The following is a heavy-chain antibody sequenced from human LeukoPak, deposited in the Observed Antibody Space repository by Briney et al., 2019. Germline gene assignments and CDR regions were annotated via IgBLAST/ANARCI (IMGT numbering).Heavy chain of an antibody. V-gene: IGHV1-69*13. CDR1: GGTFSSYA. CDR3: ASPSSGWYGGYFDY. J-gene: IGHJ4*02. CDR2: IIPIFGTA. Sequence: SVKVSCKASGGTFSSYAISWVRQAPGQGLEWMGGIIPIFGTANYAQKFQGRVTITADESTSTAYMELSSLRSEDTAAYYCASPSSGWYGGYFDYWGQGTLVTVSS. D-gene: IGHD6-19*01.